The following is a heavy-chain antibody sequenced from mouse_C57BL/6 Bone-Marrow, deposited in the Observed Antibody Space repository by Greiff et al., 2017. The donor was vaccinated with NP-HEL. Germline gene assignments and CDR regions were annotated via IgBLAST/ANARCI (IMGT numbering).Heavy chain of an antibody. CDR1: GYTFTSCG. D-gene: IGHD1-1*01. Sequence: QVQLQQSGAELARPGASVKLSCKASGYTFTSCGISWVKQRTGQGLEWIGEIYPRSGNTYYNEKFKGKATLTADKSSSTAYMELRSLTSEDSAVYFCARGGVVGRFAYWGQGTLVTVSA. CDR3: ARGGVVGRFAY. V-gene: IGHV1-81*01. CDR2: IYPRSGNT. J-gene: IGHJ3*01.